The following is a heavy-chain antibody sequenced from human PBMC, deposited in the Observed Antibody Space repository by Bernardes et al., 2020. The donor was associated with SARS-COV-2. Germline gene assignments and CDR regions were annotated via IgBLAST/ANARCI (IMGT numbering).Heavy chain of an antibody. D-gene: IGHD1-26*01. J-gene: IGHJ4*02. CDR1: GFTVNNNY. CDR3: ARDPRSGTYGVDYFDY. V-gene: IGHV3-66*02. Sequence: GGSLRLSCAASGFTVNNNYINWVRQAPGKGLEWVSAIYGGESTDYADSVKGRFTISRDNSKNMVYLQMNSLRIEDTAVYYCARDPRSGTYGVDYFDYWGQGTLVTVSS. CDR2: IYGGEST.